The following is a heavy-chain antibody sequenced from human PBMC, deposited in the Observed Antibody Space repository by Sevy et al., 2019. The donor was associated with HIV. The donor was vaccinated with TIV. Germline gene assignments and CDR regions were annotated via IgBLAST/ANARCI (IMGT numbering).Heavy chain of an antibody. CDR3: ARDIVGLRLGHYYHYYYMDV. CDR1: GFTFSSYA. V-gene: IGHV3-64*02. Sequence: GWSLRLSCAAPGFTFSSYAMHWVRQAPGKGLEYVSAISSNGGSTYYADSVKGRFTISRDNSKNTLYLKMGSLRAEDMAVYYCARDIVGLRLGHYYHYYYMDVRGKGTTVTVSS. J-gene: IGHJ6*03. CDR2: ISSNGGST. D-gene: IGHD1-26*01.